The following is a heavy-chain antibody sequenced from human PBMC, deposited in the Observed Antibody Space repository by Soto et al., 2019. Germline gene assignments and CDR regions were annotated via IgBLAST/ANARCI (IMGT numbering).Heavy chain of an antibody. CDR2: IKSKTDGGTT. CDR3: TTARTSGPADYYGMDV. CDR1: GFTFRNAW. J-gene: IGHJ6*02. Sequence: GGSLRLSCAASGFTFRNAWMNWVRQAPGKGLEWVDRIKSKTDGGTTDYAAPVKGRFTISRDDSNNTLYLQMNSLKTEDTAVYYCTTARTSGPADYYGMDVWGQGTTVTVSS. V-gene: IGHV3-15*07.